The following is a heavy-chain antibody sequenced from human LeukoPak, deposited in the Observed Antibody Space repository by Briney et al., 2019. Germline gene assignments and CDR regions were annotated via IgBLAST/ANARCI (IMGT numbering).Heavy chain of an antibody. D-gene: IGHD3-22*01. J-gene: IGHJ4*02. CDR2: INANSKSI. CDR3: ARAYYYDSGGYYGHYYFDY. CDR1: RFTFSDFS. V-gene: IGHV3-48*04. Sequence: PGGSLRLSCAASRFTFSDFSMNWVRQAPGKGLEDIAYINANSKSIWYADSVKGRFTISRDNAKNSLYLQMNSLRAEDTALYYCARAYYYDSGGYYGHYYFDYWGQGTLVTVSS.